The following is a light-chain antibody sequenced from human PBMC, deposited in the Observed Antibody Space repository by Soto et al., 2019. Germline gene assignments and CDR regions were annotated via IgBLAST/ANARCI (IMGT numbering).Light chain of an antibody. CDR2: DAS. V-gene: IGKV3-20*01. J-gene: IGKJ1*01. CDR1: QSVSSY. Sequence: SAGDRATLSCRASQSVSSYLAWYQQRPGQAPRLLIYDASSRATGIPDRFSGSGSGTDFTLTISRLEPEDFAVYYCQQYGSSPRTFGQGTKGDIK. CDR3: QQYGSSPRT.